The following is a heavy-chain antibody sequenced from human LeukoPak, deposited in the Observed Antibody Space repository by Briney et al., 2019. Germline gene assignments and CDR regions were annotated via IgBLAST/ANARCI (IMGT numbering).Heavy chain of an antibody. CDR2: IYTSGST. V-gene: IGHV4-61*02. Sequence: SETLSLTCTVSGGSISSSSYYWGWIRQPAGKGLEWIGRIYTSGSTNYNPSLKSRVTISVDTSKNQFSLKLSSVTAADTAVYYCARGSIAARPGAFDIWGQGTMVTVSS. CDR3: ARGSIAARPGAFDI. CDR1: GGSISSSSYY. D-gene: IGHD6-6*01. J-gene: IGHJ3*02.